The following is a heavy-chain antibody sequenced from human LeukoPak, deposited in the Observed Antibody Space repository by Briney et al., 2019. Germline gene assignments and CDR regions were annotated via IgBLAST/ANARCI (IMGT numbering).Heavy chain of an antibody. J-gene: IGHJ4*02. Sequence: ASVKVSCKASGYTFTSYYMHWVRQAPGQGLEWMGWINPNSGGTNYAQKFQGRVTMTRETSITTAYMELSRLRSDDTAVYFCARVPLDYYDSRGRDSWGQGTLVTVSS. D-gene: IGHD3-22*01. V-gene: IGHV1-2*02. CDR3: ARVPLDYYDSRGRDS. CDR2: INPNSGGT. CDR1: GYTFTSYY.